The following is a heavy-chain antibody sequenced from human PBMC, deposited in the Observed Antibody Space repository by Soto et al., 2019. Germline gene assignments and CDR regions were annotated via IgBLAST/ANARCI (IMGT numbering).Heavy chain of an antibody. CDR2: ISTYSGNT. CDR1: GYKFITYG. D-gene: IGHD3-16*01. J-gene: IGHJ6*02. CDR3: ARGLGTNGLDV. Sequence: ASVKVSCKASGYKFITYGITWVRQAPGQGLEWMGGISTYSGNTDYAQSFQDRVTMTTDTSTSTVYMELGSLRSDDTAVYYCARGLGTNGLDVWGQGTTVTRSS. V-gene: IGHV1-18*04.